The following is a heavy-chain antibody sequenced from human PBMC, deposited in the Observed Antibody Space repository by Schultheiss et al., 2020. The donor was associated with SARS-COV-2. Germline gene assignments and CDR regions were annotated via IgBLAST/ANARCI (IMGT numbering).Heavy chain of an antibody. D-gene: IGHD1-26*01. V-gene: IGHV3-11*06. CDR2: ISSSSSYI. Sequence: GESLKISCAASGFTFSDYYMSWIRQPPGKGLEWVSSISSSSSYIYYADSVRGRFTISRDNAKNSLYLQMSSLRAEDTAVYYCAREALVGATHAFDIWGQGTMVTVSS. CDR1: GFTFSDYY. CDR3: AREALVGATHAFDI. J-gene: IGHJ3*02.